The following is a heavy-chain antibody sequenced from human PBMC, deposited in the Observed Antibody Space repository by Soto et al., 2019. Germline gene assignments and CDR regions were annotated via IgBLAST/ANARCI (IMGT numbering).Heavy chain of an antibody. D-gene: IGHD3-10*01. CDR1: GFSLSTSGVG. Sequence: SGPTLVKPTQTLTLTCTFSGFSLSTSGVGVGWIRQPPGKALEWLALIYWDDDKRYSPSLKSRLTITKDTSKNQVVLTMTNMDPVDTATYYCAHRLAPGEFGVVIRGYGSGSYYFDYWGQGTLVTVSS. V-gene: IGHV2-5*02. CDR2: IYWDDDK. J-gene: IGHJ4*02. CDR3: AHRLAPGEFGVVIRGYGSGSYYFDY.